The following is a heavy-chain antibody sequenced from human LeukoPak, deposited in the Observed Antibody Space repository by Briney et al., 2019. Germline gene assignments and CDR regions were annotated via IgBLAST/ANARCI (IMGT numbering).Heavy chain of an antibody. CDR2: IYYSGST. J-gene: IGHJ2*01. V-gene: IGHV4-59*01. Sequence: SETLSLTCTVSGGSISSYYWSWIRQPPGKGLEWIGYIYYSGSTNYNPSLKSRVTISVDTSKNQFSLKLSSVTAADTAVYYCARARGYSGYGYWYFDLWGRGTLVTVSS. CDR3: ARARGYSGYGYWYFDL. D-gene: IGHD5-12*01. CDR1: GGSISSYY.